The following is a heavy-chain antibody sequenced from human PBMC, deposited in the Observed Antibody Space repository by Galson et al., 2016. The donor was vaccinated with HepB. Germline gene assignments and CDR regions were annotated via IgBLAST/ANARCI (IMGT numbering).Heavy chain of an antibody. CDR2: INPGDSDT. CDR1: GYSFTSHW. CDR3: ARSRVGGDYVYFDY. D-gene: IGHD2-21*02. Sequence: QSGAEVKKPGDSLRISCRASGYSFTSHWIVWVRQVPGKGLEWLGIINPGDSDTQYHPSCQGQVTISVDKSINTAFLQWNSLDVSDSAMYYCARSRVGGDYVYFDYWGQGTLATVSS. J-gene: IGHJ4*02. V-gene: IGHV5-51*01.